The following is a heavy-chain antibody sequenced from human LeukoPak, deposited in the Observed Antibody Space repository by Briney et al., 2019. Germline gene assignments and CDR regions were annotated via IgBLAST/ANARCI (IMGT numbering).Heavy chain of an antibody. Sequence: GGSLRLSCAAPGFTFSTYGMTWVRQAPGKGLEWVSAISGRDDNTYYADSVKGRFSISRDNSKNTVHLQMNSLRVEDTAVFYCAKRVAYSSGYYWDYWGQGTLVTVSS. J-gene: IGHJ4*02. CDR3: AKRVAYSSGYYWDY. CDR1: GFTFSTYG. V-gene: IGHV3-23*01. D-gene: IGHD6-19*01. CDR2: ISGRDDNT.